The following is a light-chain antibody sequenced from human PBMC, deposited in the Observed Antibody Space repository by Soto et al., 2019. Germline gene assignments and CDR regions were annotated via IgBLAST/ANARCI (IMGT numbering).Light chain of an antibody. CDR1: SSDVGSYNY. V-gene: IGLV2-14*01. J-gene: IGLJ1*01. Sequence: QSALTQPASVSGSPGQSITISCTGTSSDVGSYNYVSWYQQHPGKAPKLMIYEVRNRPSGVSDRFSGSKSGKTASLTIFGLQAEDEADYYCSSYSSTTLVFGTGTKLTVL. CDR3: SSYSSTTLV. CDR2: EVR.